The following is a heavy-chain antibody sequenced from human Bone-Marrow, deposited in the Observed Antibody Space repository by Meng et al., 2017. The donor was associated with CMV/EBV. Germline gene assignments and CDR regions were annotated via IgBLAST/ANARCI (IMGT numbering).Heavy chain of an antibody. CDR2: IIPIFGTA. Sequence: KVSCKASGGNFSSYAISWVRQAPGQGLEWMGGIIPIFGTANYAQKFQGRVTITTDESTSTAYMELSSLRSEDTAVYYCARGGDVPLISWGQGTLVTVSS. D-gene: IGHD2-21*02. CDR1: GGNFSSYA. V-gene: IGHV1-69*05. J-gene: IGHJ5*02. CDR3: ARGGDVPLIS.